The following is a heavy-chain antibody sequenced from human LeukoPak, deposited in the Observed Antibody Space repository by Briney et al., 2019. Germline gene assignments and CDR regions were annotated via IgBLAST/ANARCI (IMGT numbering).Heavy chain of an antibody. Sequence: GASVKVSCKASGYIFINYGISWVRQAPGRGLEWMGWISGYNGNTNYAQKLQGRVTMTTDTSTSTAYMELRSLRSDDTAVYYCARDLSSGWTTDWGQGTLVTVPS. D-gene: IGHD6-19*01. CDR2: ISGYNGNT. J-gene: IGHJ4*02. CDR3: ARDLSSGWTTD. V-gene: IGHV1-18*01. CDR1: GYIFINYG.